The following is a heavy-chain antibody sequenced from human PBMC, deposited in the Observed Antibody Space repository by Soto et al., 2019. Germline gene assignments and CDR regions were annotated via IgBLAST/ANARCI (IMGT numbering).Heavy chain of an antibody. CDR2: MAFDGSRQ. CDR1: GFNFSRYG. J-gene: IGHJ4*02. V-gene: IGHV3-30*18. D-gene: IGHD3-16*01. CDR3: AKDLGGDGNSVY. Sequence: QVQLVESGGGLVQPGRSLRLSCAASGFNFSRYGMHWVRQAPGKGPEWVAAMAFDGSRQYYADSVKGRFTISRDNSKNTLFLQVNSLRPEDTAVYYCAKDLGGDGNSVYWGQGTLVTVSS.